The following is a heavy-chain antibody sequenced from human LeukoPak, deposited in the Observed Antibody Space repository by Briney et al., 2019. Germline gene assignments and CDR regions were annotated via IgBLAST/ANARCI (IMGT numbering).Heavy chain of an antibody. V-gene: IGHV4-59*08. CDR2: IYYSGST. CDR1: GGSISSYY. Sequence: SETLSLTCTVSGGSISSYYWSWIRQPPGKGLEWIGYIYYSGSTNYNPSLKSRVTISVDTSKNQFSLKLSSVTAADTAVYYCARLRCSGGSCYRDAFDIWGQGTMVTVFS. CDR3: ARLRCSGGSCYRDAFDI. J-gene: IGHJ3*02. D-gene: IGHD2-15*01.